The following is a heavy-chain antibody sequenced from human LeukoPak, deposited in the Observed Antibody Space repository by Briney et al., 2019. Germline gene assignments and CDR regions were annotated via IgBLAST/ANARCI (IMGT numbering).Heavy chain of an antibody. D-gene: IGHD3-22*01. Sequence: ASVKVSCKASGYTFTGYYMHWVRQAPGQGLEWMGWINPNSGGTNYAQKFQGRVTMTRDTSISTAYMELSRLRSDDTAVYYCASDEMDYYDSSGYYYSEYWGQGTLVTVSS. CDR2: INPNSGGT. V-gene: IGHV1-2*02. CDR1: GYTFTGYY. J-gene: IGHJ4*02. CDR3: ASDEMDYYDSSGYYYSEY.